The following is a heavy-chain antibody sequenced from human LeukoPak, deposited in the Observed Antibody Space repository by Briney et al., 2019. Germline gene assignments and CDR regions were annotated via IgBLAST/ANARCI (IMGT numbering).Heavy chain of an antibody. J-gene: IGHJ4*02. V-gene: IGHV4-39*01. CDR1: GDSISSSGYY. CDR3: ARAVSGRFDY. CDR2: IYYIGNT. Sequence: SETLSLTCTVSGDSISSSGYYYDWIRQPPGKGLEWIGNIYYIGNTWYNPSLKSRVTMSVDTSKNQFSLRLSSVTAADTAVYYCARAVSGRFDYWGQGTLVTVSS. D-gene: IGHD6-19*01.